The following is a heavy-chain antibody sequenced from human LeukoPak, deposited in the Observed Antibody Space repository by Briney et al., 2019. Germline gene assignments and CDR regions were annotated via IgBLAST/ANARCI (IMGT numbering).Heavy chain of an antibody. CDR3: ARHANYDYVWGSSTHYFDY. J-gene: IGHJ4*02. CDR1: GGSFSGYY. Sequence: SETLSLTCAVYGGSFSGYYWSWIRQPPIKGLEWIGEINHSGSTNYNPSLKSRVTISVDTSKNQFSLKLSSVTAADTAVYYCARHANYDYVWGSSTHYFDYWGQGTLVTVSS. CDR2: INHSGST. D-gene: IGHD3-16*01. V-gene: IGHV4-34*01.